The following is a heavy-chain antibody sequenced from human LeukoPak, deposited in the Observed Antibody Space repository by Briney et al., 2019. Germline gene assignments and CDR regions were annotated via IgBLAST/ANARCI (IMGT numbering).Heavy chain of an antibody. J-gene: IGHJ4*02. CDR3: ASSPYDFWSGYYSYFDY. CDR2: IYSGGST. CDR1: GFTVSSNY. Sequence: GGSLRLSCAASGFTVSSNYMSWVRQAPGKGLEWVSVIYSGGSTYYADSVKGRFTISRDNSKNTLYLQMNSLRAEDTAAYYCASSPYDFWSGYYSYFDYWGQGTLVTVSS. D-gene: IGHD3-3*01. V-gene: IGHV3-53*01.